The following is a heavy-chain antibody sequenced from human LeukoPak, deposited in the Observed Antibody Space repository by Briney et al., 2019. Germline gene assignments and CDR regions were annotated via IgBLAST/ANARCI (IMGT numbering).Heavy chain of an antibody. V-gene: IGHV4-4*07. CDR2: IYTGGST. Sequence: SETLSLTCTVSGGSISSYYWSWIRQPAGKGLEWIGRIYTGGSTNYNPSLKSRVTMSVDTSKNQFSLKLSSVTAADTAVYYCARDHPFPAARGYSYGYEVYFDYWGQGTLVTVSS. D-gene: IGHD5-18*01. CDR3: ARDHPFPAARGYSYGYEVYFDY. CDR1: GGSISSYY. J-gene: IGHJ4*02.